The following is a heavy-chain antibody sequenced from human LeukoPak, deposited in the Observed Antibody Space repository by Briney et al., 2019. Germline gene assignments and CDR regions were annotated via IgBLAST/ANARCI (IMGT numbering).Heavy chain of an antibody. CDR1: GGSISSSNYS. Sequence: SETLSLTCTVSGGSISSSNYSWGWIRQPPGKGLEWIGYIYYSGSTNYNPSLKSRVTISVDTSKNQFSLKLSSVTAADTAVYYCARASRYCSSTSCFEDAFDIWGQGTMVTVSS. CDR2: IYYSGST. V-gene: IGHV4-61*05. CDR3: ARASRYCSSTSCFEDAFDI. J-gene: IGHJ3*02. D-gene: IGHD2-2*01.